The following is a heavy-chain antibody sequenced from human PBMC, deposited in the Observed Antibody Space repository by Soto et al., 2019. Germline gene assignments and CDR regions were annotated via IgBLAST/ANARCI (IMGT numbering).Heavy chain of an antibody. D-gene: IGHD2-8*01. CDR1: GGSISSSSYY. V-gene: IGHV4-39*01. CDR2: IYYSGST. CDR3: ASSIPWDIVLMVYALNFDY. J-gene: IGHJ4*02. Sequence: SETLSLTCTVSGGSISSSSYYWGWIRQPPGKGLEWIGSIYYSGSTYYNSSLKSRVTISVDTSKNQFSLKLSSVTAADTAVYYCASSIPWDIVLMVYALNFDYWGQGTLVTVSS.